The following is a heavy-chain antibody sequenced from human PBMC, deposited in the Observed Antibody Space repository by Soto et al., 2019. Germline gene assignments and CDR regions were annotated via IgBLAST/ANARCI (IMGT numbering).Heavy chain of an antibody. CDR2: MNPNSGNT. CDR3: ARVSGYYAFWSGYPTTTAIYGMDV. Sequence: ASVKVSCKASGYTFTSYDINWVRQATGQGLEWMGWMNPNSGNTGYAQKFQGRVTMTRNTSISTAYMELSSLRSEDTAMYYCARVSGYYAFWSGYPTTTAIYGMDVWGQGTTVSVSS. D-gene: IGHD3-3*01. CDR1: GYTFTSYD. V-gene: IGHV1-8*01. J-gene: IGHJ6*02.